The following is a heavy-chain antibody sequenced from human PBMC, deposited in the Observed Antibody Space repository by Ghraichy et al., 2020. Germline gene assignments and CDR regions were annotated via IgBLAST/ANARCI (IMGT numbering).Heavy chain of an antibody. V-gene: IGHV1-69*02. D-gene: IGHD3-22*01. CDR3: ASSGEDYDSSGYDVY. J-gene: IGHJ4*02. CDR1: GGTFSSYT. Sequence: SVKVSCKASGGTFSSYTISWVRQAPGQGLEWMGRIIPILGIANYAQKFQGRVTITADKSTSTAYMELSSLRSEDTAVYYCASSGEDYDSSGYDVYWGQGTLVTVSS. CDR2: IIPILGIA.